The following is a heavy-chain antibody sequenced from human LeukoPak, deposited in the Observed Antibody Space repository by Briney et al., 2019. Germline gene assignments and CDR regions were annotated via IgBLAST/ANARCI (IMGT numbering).Heavy chain of an antibody. J-gene: IGHJ4*02. V-gene: IGHV3-48*02. CDR2: ISSSSSTI. CDR1: GFTFSSYS. D-gene: IGHD4-17*01. Sequence: PGGSLRLSCAASGFTFSSYSMNWVRQAPGKGLEWVSYISSSSSTIYYADSVKGRFTISRDNAKNSLYLQMNSLRDEDTAVYYCARGGDYGDYRAYLDYWGQGTLVTVSS. CDR3: ARGGDYGDYRAYLDY.